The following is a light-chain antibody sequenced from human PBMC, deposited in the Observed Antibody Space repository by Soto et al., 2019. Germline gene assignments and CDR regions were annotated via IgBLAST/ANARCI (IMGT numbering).Light chain of an antibody. CDR2: GAS. CDR3: PPYGISPPVS. J-gene: IGKJ5*01. Sequence: DIQIAQSPSSVSASFGDRFTITCLASQGVSSWVAWYQQKPGKAPELLIFGASSLQSGVPSRFSGSGSGTDFTLTISRLEPEDFAMRDCPPYGISPPVSFGQGTRLEIK. V-gene: IGKV1D-12*01. CDR1: QGVSSW.